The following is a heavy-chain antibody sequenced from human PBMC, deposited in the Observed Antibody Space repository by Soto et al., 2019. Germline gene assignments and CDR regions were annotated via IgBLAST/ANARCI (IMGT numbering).Heavy chain of an antibody. J-gene: IGHJ4*02. Sequence: ASVKVSCKASGYTFTSYAMHWVRQAPGQRLEWMGWINAGNGNTKYSQKFQGRVTITRDTSASTAYMELSSLRSEDTAVYYCVRSPASSGYVYFDYWGQGTLVTVSS. CDR3: VRSPASSGYVYFDY. CDR2: INAGNGNT. CDR1: GYTFTSYA. V-gene: IGHV1-3*01. D-gene: IGHD6-13*01.